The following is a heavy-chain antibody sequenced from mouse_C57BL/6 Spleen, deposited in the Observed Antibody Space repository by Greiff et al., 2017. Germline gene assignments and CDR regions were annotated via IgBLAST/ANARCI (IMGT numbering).Heavy chain of an antibody. J-gene: IGHJ2*01. Sequence: EVKLQESGGGLVKPGGSLKLSCAASGFTFSSYAMSWVRQTPEKRLEWVATISDGGSYTYYPDNVKGRFTISRDNAKNNLYLQMSHLKSEDTAIYYCARDEDDSYFDYWGQGTTLTVSS. CDR2: ISDGGSYT. CDR3: ARDEDDSYFDY. V-gene: IGHV5-4*01. CDR1: GFTFSSYA. D-gene: IGHD2-4*01.